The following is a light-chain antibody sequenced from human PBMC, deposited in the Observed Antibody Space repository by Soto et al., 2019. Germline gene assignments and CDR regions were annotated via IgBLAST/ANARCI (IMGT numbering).Light chain of an antibody. CDR2: KAS. Sequence: DIQMTQSPSTLSASVGDRVTITCRASQSISSWLAWYQQKPGKAPKLLIYKASSLESGVPSRFSGSGSGTEFTLTISSLQPDDFATYDGQQYNSLYTVGQGTKLEIK. CDR1: QSISSW. J-gene: IGKJ2*01. V-gene: IGKV1-5*03. CDR3: QQYNSLYT.